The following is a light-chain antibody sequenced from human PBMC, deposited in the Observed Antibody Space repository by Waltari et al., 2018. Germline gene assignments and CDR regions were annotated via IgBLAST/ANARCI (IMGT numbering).Light chain of an antibody. V-gene: IGLV3-1*01. J-gene: IGLJ2*01. Sequence: SYELTQPPSVSVSPAQTASITCSGDHLGDKYACWYQQKPGQSPVLVIYQASKRPSGIPERFSGSNSGNTATLTISGTQAMDEADYYCQAWDSFGGGTKLTVL. CDR1: HLGDKY. CDR2: QAS. CDR3: QAWDS.